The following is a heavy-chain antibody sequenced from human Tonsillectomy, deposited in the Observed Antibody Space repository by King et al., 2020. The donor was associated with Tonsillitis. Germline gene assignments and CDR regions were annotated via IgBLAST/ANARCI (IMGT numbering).Heavy chain of an antibody. D-gene: IGHD2-2*01. J-gene: IGHJ3*02. CDR1: GYSFTNYW. CDR2: IYPGDSDT. CDR3: ARYGIVVIPATILGAFDI. Sequence: VQLVESGAEVKKPGESLKISCKGSGYSFTNYWIGWVRQMPGKGLEWMGIIYPGDSDTRYSPSFQGQVTISADKSISTAYLQWSSLKASDTAMYYCARYGIVVIPATILGAFDIWAQGTMVTVSS. V-gene: IGHV5-51*03.